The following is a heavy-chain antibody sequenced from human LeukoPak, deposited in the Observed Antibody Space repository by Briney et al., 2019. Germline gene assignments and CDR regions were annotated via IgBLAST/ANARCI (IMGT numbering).Heavy chain of an antibody. D-gene: IGHD5-24*01. Sequence: GGSLRLSCAASVVTFSISAMSWVPPAPGKGLEWVSGIGGSGSGGHTYYAHSVKGRLTISREIPKNTLYLQMNSLRAEDTAVYYCAKGRDDYNAYFEYWGQGTLVTVSS. J-gene: IGHJ4*02. CDR2: IGGSGSGGHT. CDR3: AKGRDDYNAYFEY. CDR1: VVTFSISA. V-gene: IGHV3-23*01.